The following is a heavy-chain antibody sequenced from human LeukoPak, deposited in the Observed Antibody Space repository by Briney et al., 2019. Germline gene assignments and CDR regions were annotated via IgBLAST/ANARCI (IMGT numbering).Heavy chain of an antibody. Sequence: ASVKVSRKASGYTFTGYYMHWVRQAPGQGLEWMGWINPNSGGTNYAQKFQGRVTMTRDTSISTAYMELSRLRSDDTAVYYCARGGQLGYCSGGSCYALNYWGQGTLVTVSS. CDR3: ARGGQLGYCSGGSCYALNY. J-gene: IGHJ4*02. CDR2: INPNSGGT. D-gene: IGHD2-15*01. V-gene: IGHV1-2*02. CDR1: GYTFTGYY.